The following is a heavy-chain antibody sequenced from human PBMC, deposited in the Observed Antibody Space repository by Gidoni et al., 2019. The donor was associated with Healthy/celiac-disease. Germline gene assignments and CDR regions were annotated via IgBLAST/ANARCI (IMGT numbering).Heavy chain of an antibody. CDR1: GFPFSRDA. V-gene: IGHV3-23*01. CDR3: AKRVGIAVAGTVFDY. CDR2: ISGSGGST. J-gene: IGHJ4*02. D-gene: IGHD6-19*01. Sequence: EVQLLESGGGLVQPGGSVRLSGAASGFPFSRDAMSWVRQDPGKGLEWVSAISGSGGSTYYADSVKGRFTISRDNSKNTLYLQMNSLRAEDTAVYYCAKRVGIAVAGTVFDYWGQGTLVTVSS.